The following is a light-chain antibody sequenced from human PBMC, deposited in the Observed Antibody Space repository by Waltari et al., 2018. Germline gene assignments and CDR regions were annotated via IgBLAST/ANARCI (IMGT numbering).Light chain of an antibody. V-gene: IGKV3-15*01. CDR3: QQYNKWPPLT. CDR1: QNVHDN. J-gene: IGKJ4*01. CDR2: GAS. Sequence: EVLMTQSPATLSVSPGERVTLSCRASQNVHDNLAWYQQKPGQAPRLLIYGASTRATAIPARFRGSGSGTEFTLTISSLQSEDFAIYYCQQYNKWPPLTVGGGTKVEIK.